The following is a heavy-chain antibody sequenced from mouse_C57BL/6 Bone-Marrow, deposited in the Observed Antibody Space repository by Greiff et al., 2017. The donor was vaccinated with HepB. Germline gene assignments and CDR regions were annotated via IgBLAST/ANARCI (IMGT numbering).Heavy chain of an antibody. Sequence: EVKLVESGPGLVKPSQSLSLTCSVTGYSITSGYYWNWIRQFPGNKLEWMGYISYDGSNNYNPSLKNRISITRDTSKHQFFLKLNSVTTEDTATYYCAKDYYGSRKGFAYWGQGTLVTVSA. CDR2: ISYDGSN. J-gene: IGHJ3*01. V-gene: IGHV3-6*01. CDR3: AKDYYGSRKGFAY. CDR1: GYSITSGYY. D-gene: IGHD1-1*01.